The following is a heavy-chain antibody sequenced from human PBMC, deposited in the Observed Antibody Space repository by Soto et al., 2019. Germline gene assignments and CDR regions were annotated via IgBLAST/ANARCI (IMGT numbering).Heavy chain of an antibody. CDR2: ISGSGASI. CDR1: GFTFSSYV. D-gene: IGHD2-15*01. J-gene: IGHJ4*02. CDR3: AKYGLGSCTGGTCYGSDY. V-gene: IGHV3-23*01. Sequence: EVQLLESGGNLVQPGGSLRLSCAASGFTFSSYVMSWVRQAPGKGLEWVSTISGSGASIYDADSVKGRFTISRDNSKNTVYLQMNSLRAEDTAVYYCAKYGLGSCTGGTCYGSDYWGQGTLVTVSS.